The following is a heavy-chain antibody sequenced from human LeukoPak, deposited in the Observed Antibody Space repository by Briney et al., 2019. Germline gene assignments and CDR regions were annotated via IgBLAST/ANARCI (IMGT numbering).Heavy chain of an antibody. CDR1: GFTFSNYW. CDR2: IKHDGSAK. Sequence: PGGSLRLSCAASGFTFSNYWMSWVRQAPGKGLEWVANIKHDGSAKDYVDSLKGRFTISRDNAKNPLYLQLNSLGVEDTALYYCARGAPAAGRVDYWGQGTLVTVSS. V-gene: IGHV3-7*01. J-gene: IGHJ4*02. D-gene: IGHD6-25*01. CDR3: ARGAPAAGRVDY.